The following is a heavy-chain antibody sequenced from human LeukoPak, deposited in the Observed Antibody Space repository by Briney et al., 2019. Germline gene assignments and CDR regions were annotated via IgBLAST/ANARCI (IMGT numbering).Heavy chain of an antibody. CDR3: AKQRASYGYVFDY. CDR1: GFTFSSFA. CDR2: TSGSGGNT. V-gene: IGHV3-23*01. J-gene: IGHJ4*02. Sequence: GGCLRLSCAASGFTFSSFAMSWVRQAPGKGLEWVSSTSGSGGNTYYAHSVKGRFTISSDNFKNTLFLQMNSLRAEDTATYYCAKQRASYGYVFDYWGQGTLVTVSS. D-gene: IGHD5-18*01.